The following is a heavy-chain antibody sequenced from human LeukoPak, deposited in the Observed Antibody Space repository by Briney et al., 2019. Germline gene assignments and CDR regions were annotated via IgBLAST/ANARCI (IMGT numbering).Heavy chain of an antibody. CDR3: SRSPGRYDFWSGYPIYYYYYMDV. J-gene: IGHJ6*03. V-gene: IGHV1-69*05. D-gene: IGHD3-3*01. CDR1: GGTFSSYA. CDR2: IIPIFGTA. Sequence: GSSVKVSFKASGGTFSSYAISWVRQPPGQGLEWMGGIIPIFGTANYAQKFHGRVTIITDESTNTAYIELSSLRSDAITVYYSSRSPGRYDFWSGYPIYYYYYMDVWGKGTTVTVSS.